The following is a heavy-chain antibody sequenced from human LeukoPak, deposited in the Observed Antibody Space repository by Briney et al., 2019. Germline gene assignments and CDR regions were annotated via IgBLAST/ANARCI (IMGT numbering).Heavy chain of an antibody. CDR2: INPNSGGT. D-gene: IGHD6-13*01. Sequence: ASVKVSCKASGYTFTGYYMHWVRQAPGQGLEWMGWINPNSGGTNYAQKFQGRVTMTRDTSISTAYMELSRLRSDGTAVYYCARTKYSSSWYVAYWGQGTLVTVSS. V-gene: IGHV1-2*02. J-gene: IGHJ4*02. CDR1: GYTFTGYY. CDR3: ARTKYSSSWYVAY.